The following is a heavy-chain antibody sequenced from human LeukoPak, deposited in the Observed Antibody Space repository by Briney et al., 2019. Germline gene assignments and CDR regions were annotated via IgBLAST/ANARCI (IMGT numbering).Heavy chain of an antibody. CDR2: IYYSGST. CDR1: GGSISSYY. J-gene: IGHJ4*02. D-gene: IGHD3-10*01. V-gene: IGHV4-59*01. CDR3: ARITMVRGATLLDY. Sequence: PETLSLTCTVSGGSISSYYWSGIRQAPGKGLEWSGYIYYSGSTTYHPSLKSRVTISVDTSKNPFSLKLSSVTAADTAVYYCARITMVRGATLLDYWGQGTLVTVSS.